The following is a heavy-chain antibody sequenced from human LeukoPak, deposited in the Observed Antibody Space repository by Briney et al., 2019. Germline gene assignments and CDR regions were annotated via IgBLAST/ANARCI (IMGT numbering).Heavy chain of an antibody. Sequence: GGSLRLSCGASGFSFSSFAMHWVRQAPGKGLEWVAVNKYYADSVKGRFTISRDNSKNTVYLQMNSRRAEDTAVYYCAKGSGGYSGSGSPHFDSGAREPWSPSPQ. CDR2: NK. J-gene: IGHJ4*02. CDR3: AKGSGGYSGSGSPHFDS. V-gene: IGHV3-33*06. CDR1: GFSFSSFA. D-gene: IGHD3-10*01.